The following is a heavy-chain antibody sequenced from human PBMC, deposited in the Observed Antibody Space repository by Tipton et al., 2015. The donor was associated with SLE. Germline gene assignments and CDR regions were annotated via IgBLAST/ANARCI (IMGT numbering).Heavy chain of an antibody. Sequence: RSLRLSCAASGFTFSDYYMSWIRQAPGKGLEWVALIWYDGSNKYYTDSVKGRFTISRDNSKNTLYLQMNSLRAEDTAVYYCAREAYCGGACSPRAFDIWGQGTMVTVSS. J-gene: IGHJ3*02. CDR2: IWYDGSNK. CDR3: AREAYCGGACSPRAFDI. V-gene: IGHV3-33*08. D-gene: IGHD2-21*01. CDR1: GFTFSDYY.